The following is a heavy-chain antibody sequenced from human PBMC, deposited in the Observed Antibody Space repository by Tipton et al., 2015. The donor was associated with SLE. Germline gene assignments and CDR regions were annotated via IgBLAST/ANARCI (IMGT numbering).Heavy chain of an antibody. CDR3: TRRAVAINY. CDR1: GNDISRGNY. Sequence: TLSLTCAVSGNDISRGNYWGWFRQSQGKGLEWIGSIFQSGNSHYNPSLKSRVTISVDTSKHQFSLKLTSVTAADTAVYYCTRRAVAINYWGQGTLVTGSP. V-gene: IGHV4-38-2*01. D-gene: IGHD6-19*01. CDR2: IFQSGNS. J-gene: IGHJ4*02.